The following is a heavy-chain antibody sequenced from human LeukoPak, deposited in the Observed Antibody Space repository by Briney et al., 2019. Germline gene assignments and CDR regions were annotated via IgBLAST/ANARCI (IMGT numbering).Heavy chain of an antibody. Sequence: SQTLSLTCGISGDSVPSNSAAWNWIRQSPSRGLEWLGRTYYRSKWNNDYAVSVESRITIKPDTSKNQFSLQLNSVTPEDTAVYYCARGIHSSGHYGYEYFQHWAQGTLVTVSS. CDR1: GDSVPSNSAA. CDR2: TYYRSKWNN. V-gene: IGHV6-1*01. D-gene: IGHD3-22*01. J-gene: IGHJ1*01. CDR3: ARGIHSSGHYGYEYFQH.